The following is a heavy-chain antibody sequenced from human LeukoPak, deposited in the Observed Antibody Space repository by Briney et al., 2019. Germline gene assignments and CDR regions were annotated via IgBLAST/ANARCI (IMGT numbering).Heavy chain of an antibody. CDR1: GGSISSGSYY. V-gene: IGHV4-61*02. J-gene: IGHJ4*02. CDR3: ARESRGVKTFDY. Sequence: SETLSLTCTVSGGSISSGSYYWSWIRQPAGKGLEWIGRIYTSGSTNYNPSLKSRVTISVDTSKNQFSLKLSSVTAADTAVYYCARESRGVKTFDYWGQGTLVTVSS. D-gene: IGHD3-10*01. CDR2: IYTSGST.